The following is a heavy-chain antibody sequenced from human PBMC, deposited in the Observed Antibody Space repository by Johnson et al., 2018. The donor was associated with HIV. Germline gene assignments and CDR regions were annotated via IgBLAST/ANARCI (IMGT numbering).Heavy chain of an antibody. Sequence: EVQLVESGGGVVRPGRSLRLSCVVSGFTFSNIYMSWVRQAPGKGLEWVSVIYSGGNTYYADSVKGRFTLSRDTSKNTVFLQMNSLRAEDTAVYYCASGRPDGSGSYYVDAFHFWGQGTMLTVSS. CDR3: ASGRPDGSGSYYVDAFHF. CDR1: GFTFSNIY. V-gene: IGHV3-66*01. J-gene: IGHJ3*01. D-gene: IGHD3-22*01. CDR2: IYSGGNT.